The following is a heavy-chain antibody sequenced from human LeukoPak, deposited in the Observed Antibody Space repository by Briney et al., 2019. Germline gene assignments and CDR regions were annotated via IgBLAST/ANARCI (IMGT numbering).Heavy chain of an antibody. CDR3: ASAVEWLLYYFDY. D-gene: IGHD3-3*01. V-gene: IGHV1-2*02. CDR2: INPNSGGT. J-gene: IGHJ4*02. Sequence: GASVKVSCKASGYTFTGYYMHWVRQAPGQGLEWMGWINPNSGGTNYAQKFQGRVTMTRDTSISTAYMELSRPRSDDTAVYYCASAVEWLLYYFDYWGQGTLVTVSS. CDR1: GYTFTGYY.